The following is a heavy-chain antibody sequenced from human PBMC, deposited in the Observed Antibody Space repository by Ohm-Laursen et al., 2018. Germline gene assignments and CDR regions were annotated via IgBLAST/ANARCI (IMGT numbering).Heavy chain of an antibody. CDR1: GFTFSSFA. CDR2: ISGSGDST. J-gene: IGHJ3*02. V-gene: IGHV3-23*01. Sequence: GSLRLSCAAFGFTFSSFAMSWVRQAPGKGLEWVSFISGSGDSTNYADSVKGRFTISRDNSKNTLYLQMNSLRAEDTAVYYCAKYRGSGWRGAFDIWGQGTMVAVSS. CDR3: AKYRGSGWRGAFDI. D-gene: IGHD6-19*01.